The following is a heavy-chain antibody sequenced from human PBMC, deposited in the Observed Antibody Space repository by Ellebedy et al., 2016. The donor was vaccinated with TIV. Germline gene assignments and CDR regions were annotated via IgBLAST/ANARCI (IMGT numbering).Heavy chain of an antibody. CDR1: GGTFSSYA. CDR2: IIPIFGTA. CDR3: AKSPEVATIFDY. Sequence: SVKVSXKASGGTFSSYAISWVRQAPGQGLEWMGGIIPIFGTANYAQKFQGRVTITADESTSTAYMELSSLRSEDTAVYYCAKSPEVATIFDYWGQGTLVTVSS. V-gene: IGHV1-69*13. J-gene: IGHJ4*02. D-gene: IGHD5-12*01.